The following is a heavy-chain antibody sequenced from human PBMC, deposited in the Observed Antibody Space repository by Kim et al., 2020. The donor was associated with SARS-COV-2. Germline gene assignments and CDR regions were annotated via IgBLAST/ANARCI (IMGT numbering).Heavy chain of an antibody. J-gene: IGHJ4*02. D-gene: IGHD6-19*01. CDR1: GGSISSYY. Sequence: SETLSLTCTVSGGSISSYYWSWIRQPPGKGLEWIGYIYYSGSTNYNPSLKSRVTISVDTSKNQFSLKLSSVTAADTAVYYCARVGSSGWEGPDYWGQGTLVTVSS. CDR2: IYYSGST. CDR3: ARVGSSGWEGPDY. V-gene: IGHV4-59*13.